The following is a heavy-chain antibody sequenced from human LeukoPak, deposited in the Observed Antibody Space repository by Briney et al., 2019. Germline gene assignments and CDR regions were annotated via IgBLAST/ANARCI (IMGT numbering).Heavy chain of an antibody. CDR3: ARVFDS. CDR1: GGSVYTSDYY. V-gene: IGHV4-39*07. Sequence: SETPSLTCTVPGGSVYTSDYYWGWVRQPPGKGPEWIGDIFYTGKTNYNPSLKSRVSISIDTSKNQFSLKLTSVTAADTAVYYCARVFDSWGQGTLVTVSS. CDR2: IFYTGKT. J-gene: IGHJ4*02.